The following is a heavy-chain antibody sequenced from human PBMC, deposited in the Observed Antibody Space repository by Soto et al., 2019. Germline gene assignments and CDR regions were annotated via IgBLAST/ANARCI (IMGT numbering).Heavy chain of an antibody. CDR1: VDSFTSYY. CDR3: ARAGDEVAGTDDPGAIYYYYYGMDV. J-gene: IGHJ6*02. CDR2: INPSGGST. D-gene: IGHD6-19*01. Sequence: XSVKVSCKASVDSFTSYYIHCVRQAPGQGLERVGIINPSGGSTSDAQKFQGRVTMTRDTSTSTVHMELSSLRSEDTAVYYCARAGDEVAGTDDPGAIYYYYYGMDVWGQGPTVTVTS. V-gene: IGHV1-46*01.